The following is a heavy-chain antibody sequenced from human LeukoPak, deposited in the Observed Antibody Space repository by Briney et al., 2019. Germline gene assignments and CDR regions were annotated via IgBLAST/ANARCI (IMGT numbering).Heavy chain of an antibody. CDR1: GGSFSGYY. Sequence: SETLSLTCVVYGGSFSGYYWSWIRQPPGKGLEWIGEINHSGSTNYNPSLKSRVTISVDTSKNQFSLKLSSVTAADTAVYYCARGRRGTGTTNWFDPWGQGTLVTVSS. V-gene: IGHV4-34*01. J-gene: IGHJ5*02. D-gene: IGHD1-7*01. CDR3: ARGRRGTGTTNWFDP. CDR2: INHSGST.